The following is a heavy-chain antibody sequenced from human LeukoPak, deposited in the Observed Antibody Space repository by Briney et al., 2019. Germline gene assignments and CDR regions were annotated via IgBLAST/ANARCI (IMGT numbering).Heavy chain of an antibody. D-gene: IGHD6-13*01. CDR3: ARDLAAAGTDNWFDP. CDR1: GYTFTSYG. J-gene: IGHJ5*02. CDR2: ISAYNGNT. Sequence: GASVKVSCKASGYTFTSYGISWVRQAPGQGLEWMGWISAYNGNTNYAQKLQGRVTMTTDTSTSTAYMELRSLRSDDTAVYCCARDLAAAGTDNWFDPWGQGTLVTVSS. V-gene: IGHV1-18*01.